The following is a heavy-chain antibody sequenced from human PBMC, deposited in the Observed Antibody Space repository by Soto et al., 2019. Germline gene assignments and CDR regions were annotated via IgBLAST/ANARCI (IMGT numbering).Heavy chain of an antibody. V-gene: IGHV3-9*01. Sequence: GGSLRLSCAASGFTFDNYAMHWVRQAPGKGLEWVSGISWNSNTIAYADSVKGRFTISRDNAKNSLYLQMNSLRAEDTAFYYYAKGFLVEPPGTSAFDFWGQGTMVTGSS. CDR3: AKGFLVEPPGTSAFDF. D-gene: IGHD6-13*01. CDR2: ISWNSNTI. J-gene: IGHJ3*01. CDR1: GFTFDNYA.